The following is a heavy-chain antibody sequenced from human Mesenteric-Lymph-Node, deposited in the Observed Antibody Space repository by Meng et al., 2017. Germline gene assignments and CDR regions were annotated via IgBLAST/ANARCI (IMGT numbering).Heavy chain of an antibody. Sequence: GGSLRLSCAASGFTFSNAWMSWVRQAPGKGLEWVGRIKSKTDGGTTDYAAPVKGRFTISRDDSKNTLYLQMNSLKTEDTAVYYCTTEEYSGSYMGIGYWGQGTLVTVSS. CDR3: TTEEYSGSYMGIGY. D-gene: IGHD1-26*01. V-gene: IGHV3-15*01. CDR2: IKSKTDGGTT. J-gene: IGHJ4*02. CDR1: GFTFSNAW.